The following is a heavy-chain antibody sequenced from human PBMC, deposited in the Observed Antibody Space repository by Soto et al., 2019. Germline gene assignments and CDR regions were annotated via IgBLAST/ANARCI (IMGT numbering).Heavy chain of an antibody. CDR1: GYTFTSYD. Sequence: QVQLVQSGAEVKKPGASVKVSCKASGYTFTSYDINWVRQATGQGLEWMGWMNPNSGNTGYAQKFQGRVTMTRNTFISTAYMELSSLRSEVTAVYYCARTPARHKPRPTYDMDVWGQGTTVTVS. J-gene: IGHJ6*02. V-gene: IGHV1-8*01. D-gene: IGHD6-6*01. CDR2: MNPNSGNT. CDR3: ARTPARHKPRPTYDMDV.